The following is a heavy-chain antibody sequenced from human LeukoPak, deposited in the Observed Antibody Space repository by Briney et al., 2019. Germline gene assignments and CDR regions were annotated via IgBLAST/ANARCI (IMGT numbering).Heavy chain of an antibody. CDR2: IVVGSGNT. CDR3: ARSNTGVTDYYYHMDV. J-gene: IGHJ6*03. D-gene: IGHD2/OR15-2a*01. V-gene: IGHV1-58*01. CDR1: GFTFTSSA. Sequence: SVKVSCKASGFTFTSSAVQWVRQARGQRLEWIGWIVVGSGNTNYAQKFQERVTITRDMSTSTAYMELSSLRSEDAAVYYCARSNTGVTDYYYHMDVWGKGTTVTVSS.